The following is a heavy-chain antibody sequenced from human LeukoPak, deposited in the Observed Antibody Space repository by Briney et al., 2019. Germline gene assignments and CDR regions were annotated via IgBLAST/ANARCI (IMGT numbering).Heavy chain of an antibody. CDR2: IRYDGSNK. V-gene: IGHV3-30*02. J-gene: IGHJ4*02. Sequence: GGSLRLSCAASGFTFSSYGMHWVRQAPGKGLEWVAFIRYDGSNKYYADSVKGRFTISRDNSKNTLYQQMNSLRAEDTAVYYCAKALMATTYYFDYWGQGTLVTVSS. D-gene: IGHD5-24*01. CDR1: GFTFSSYG. CDR3: AKALMATTYYFDY.